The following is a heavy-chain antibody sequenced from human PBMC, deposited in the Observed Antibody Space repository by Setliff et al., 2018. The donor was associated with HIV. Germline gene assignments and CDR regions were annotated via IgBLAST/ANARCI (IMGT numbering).Heavy chain of an antibody. D-gene: IGHD4-17*01. CDR2: IHYNGRT. V-gene: IGHV4-39*01. Sequence: PSETLSLTCTVSGDSITNDDYYWGWIRQPPGKGLEWIAIIHYNGRTYYDPSLESRVIVSLDTSKNQFSLKLSSVTAADTAVYYCTRRDVTTGMDSWGPGILVTVSS. CDR1: GDSITNDDYY. J-gene: IGHJ4*02. CDR3: TRRDVTTGMDS.